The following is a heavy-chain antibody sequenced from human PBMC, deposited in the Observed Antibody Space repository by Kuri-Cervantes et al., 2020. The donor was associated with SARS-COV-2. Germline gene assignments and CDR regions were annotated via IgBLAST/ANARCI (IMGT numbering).Heavy chain of an antibody. V-gene: IGHV3-21*01. CDR2: ISSSSSYI. CDR3: AKGGGSGSYIPLDY. Sequence: GGSLRLSCAASGFTFSSYSMNWVRQAPGKGLEWVSSISSSSSYIYYADSVKGRFTISRDNSKNTLYLQMNSLRAEDTAVYYCAKGGGSGSYIPLDYWGQGTLVTVSS. D-gene: IGHD1-26*01. J-gene: IGHJ4*02. CDR1: GFTFSSYS.